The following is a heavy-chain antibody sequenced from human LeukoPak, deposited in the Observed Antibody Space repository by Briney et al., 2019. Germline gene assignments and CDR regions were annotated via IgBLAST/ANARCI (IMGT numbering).Heavy chain of an antibody. Sequence: GGPLRLSCAASGFTVSSNYMSWVRQAPGKGLEWVSVIYSGGSTYYADSVKGRFTISRDNSKNTLYLQMNSLRAEDTAVYYCARLTTVTWEYYFDYWGQGTLVTVSS. CDR2: IYSGGST. V-gene: IGHV3-53*01. CDR1: GFTVSSNY. CDR3: ARLTTVTWEYYFDY. D-gene: IGHD4-17*01. J-gene: IGHJ4*02.